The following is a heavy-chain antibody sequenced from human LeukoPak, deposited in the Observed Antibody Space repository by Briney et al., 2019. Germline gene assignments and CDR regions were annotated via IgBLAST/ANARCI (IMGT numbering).Heavy chain of an antibody. CDR1: GFPFSSYS. D-gene: IGHD1-7*01. V-gene: IGHV3-48*02. CDR2: ISSSSSTI. Sequence: GGSLRLSCAASGFPFSSYSMHWVRQAPGKGLEWVSYISSSSSTIYYRDSVKGRFTISRDSAKNSLYLQMNSLRDEDTAVYYCTPHRDGNYPFDYWGQGTLVTVSS. J-gene: IGHJ4*02. CDR3: TPHRDGNYPFDY.